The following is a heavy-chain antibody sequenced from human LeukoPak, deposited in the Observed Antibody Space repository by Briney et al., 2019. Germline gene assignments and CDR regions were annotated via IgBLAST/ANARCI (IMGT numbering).Heavy chain of an antibody. CDR2: ISSSSSYI. CDR1: GFTFSSYS. J-gene: IGHJ6*03. D-gene: IGHD2-2*01. Sequence: GGSLRLSCAASGFTFSSYSMNWVRQAPGKGLEWVSSISSSSSYIYYADSVKGRFTISRDNAKNSLYLQMNSLRAEDTAVYYCARDRWDCSSTSCYHYMDVWGEGTTVTISS. CDR3: ARDRWDCSSTSCYHYMDV. V-gene: IGHV3-21*01.